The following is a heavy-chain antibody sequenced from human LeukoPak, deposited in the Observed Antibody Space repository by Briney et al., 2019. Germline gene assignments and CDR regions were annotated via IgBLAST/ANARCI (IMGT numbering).Heavy chain of an antibody. CDR2: ISWNSGNI. D-gene: IGHD6-19*01. CDR1: GFTFDDYG. V-gene: IGHV3-9*01. CDR3: AKVDGYNSGWYDS. J-gene: IGHJ5*01. Sequence: SLRLSCAASGFTFDDYGMHWVRQPPGKGLEWVSGISWNSGNIGYADSVKGRFTISRDNAKNSLYPQMDILKPEDTAFYYCAKVDGYNSGWYDSWGQGTLVTVSS.